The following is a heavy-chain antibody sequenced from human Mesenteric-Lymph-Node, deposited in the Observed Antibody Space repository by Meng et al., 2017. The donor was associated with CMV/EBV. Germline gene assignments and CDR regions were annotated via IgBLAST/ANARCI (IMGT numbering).Heavy chain of an antibody. Sequence: GGSLKISCAASGFTFNSYAMSWVRQTPGKGLEWVSAISGSGGGGGTYYADSVKGRCTISRDNSKNTLYLQMNSLRAEDTAVYYCAKADLGYCSGTICYRFDYWGQGTLVTVSS. CDR1: GFTFNSYA. V-gene: IGHV3-23*01. CDR2: ISGSGGGGGT. CDR3: AKADLGYCSGTICYRFDY. J-gene: IGHJ4*02. D-gene: IGHD2-2*01.